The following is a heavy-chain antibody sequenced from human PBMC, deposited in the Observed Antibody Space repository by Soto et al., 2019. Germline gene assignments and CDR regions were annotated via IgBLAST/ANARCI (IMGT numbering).Heavy chain of an antibody. CDR2: IYHSGST. CDR1: GVSISSSNW. J-gene: IGHJ6*02. D-gene: IGHD1-26*01. V-gene: IGHV4-4*02. CDR3: ARVSGSYYYGMDV. Sequence: SETLSLTCTVSGVSISSSNWWSWVRQPPGKGLEWIGEIYHSGSTNYNPSLKSRVTISVDKSKNQFSLKLSSVTAADTAVYYCARVSGSYYYGMDVWGQGTTVTVSS.